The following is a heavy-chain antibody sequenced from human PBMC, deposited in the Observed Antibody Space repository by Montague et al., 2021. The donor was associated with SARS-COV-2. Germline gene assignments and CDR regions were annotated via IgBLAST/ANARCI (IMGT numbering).Heavy chain of an antibody. CDR2: IYSGGST. J-gene: IGHJ3*02. Sequence: SRRLSCAASGFTVSSNYMSWVRQAPGKGLEWVSVIYSGGSTYYADSVKGRFTISRDNSKNTLYLQMNSLRAEDTAVYYCARGYYDILTGIRDDAFDIWGQGTMVTVSS. V-gene: IGHV3-66*01. D-gene: IGHD3-9*01. CDR1: GFTVSSNY. CDR3: ARGYYDILTGIRDDAFDI.